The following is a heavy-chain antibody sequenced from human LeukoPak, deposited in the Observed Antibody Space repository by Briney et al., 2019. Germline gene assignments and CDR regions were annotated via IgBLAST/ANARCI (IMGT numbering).Heavy chain of an antibody. D-gene: IGHD2-15*01. Sequence: GGSLRLSCAASGFTFNSYAMTWVRQAPGKGPEWVSGISGSGGSTHYADTVKGRFTISRDNAKNSLYLQMNSLRVEDTAFYYCAKDRYDSGSKASWGQGTLVTVSS. CDR2: ISGSGGST. J-gene: IGHJ5*02. CDR3: AKDRYDSGSKAS. V-gene: IGHV3-23*01. CDR1: GFTFNSYA.